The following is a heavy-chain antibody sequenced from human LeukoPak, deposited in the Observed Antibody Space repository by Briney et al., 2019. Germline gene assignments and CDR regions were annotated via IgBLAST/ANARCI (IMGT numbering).Heavy chain of an antibody. J-gene: IGHJ3*01. CDR1: GLTFSNVW. CDR3: ASFRDTDH. D-gene: IGHD2-21*01. V-gene: IGHV3-74*01. Sequence: PGGSLRLSCEVSGLTFSNVWMHWVRQAPGQGLVWVSRINTAGSTVYADPVKGRFTIFRDNAKNMVYLQMNSLRTDDTAVYYCASFRDTDHWGRGTMVAVSS. CDR2: INTAGST.